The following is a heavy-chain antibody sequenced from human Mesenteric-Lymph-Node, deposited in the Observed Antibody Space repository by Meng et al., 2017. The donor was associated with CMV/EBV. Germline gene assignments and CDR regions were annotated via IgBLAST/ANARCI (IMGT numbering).Heavy chain of an antibody. CDR1: GYIFTNYG. CDR3: ARLLVPAAVSDYYYGMDV. Sequence: KVSWKASGYIFTNYGISWVRQAPEEGLEWMGIIYPGDSDTRYSPSFQGQVTISADKSISTAYLQWSSLKASDTAMYYCARLLVPAAVSDYYYGMDVWGQGTTVTVSS. V-gene: IGHV5-51*01. CDR2: IYPGDSDT. D-gene: IGHD2-2*01. J-gene: IGHJ6*02.